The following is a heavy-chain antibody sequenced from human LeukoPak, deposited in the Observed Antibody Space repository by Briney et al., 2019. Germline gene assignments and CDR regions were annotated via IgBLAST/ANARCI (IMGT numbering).Heavy chain of an antibody. Sequence: GGSLRLSCAASGFTFSYYSMSWVRQAPGEGLEWVSYISSSPSGTITYAESVKGRFTISRDNAKNSLYLQMNSLRAEATAVYYWAIYTNDGSVYYPFAYWGQGTLVTVSS. J-gene: IGHJ4*02. CDR3: AIYTNDGSVYYPFAY. D-gene: IGHD3-22*01. V-gene: IGHV3-48*01. CDR1: GFTFSYYS. CDR2: ISSSPSGTI.